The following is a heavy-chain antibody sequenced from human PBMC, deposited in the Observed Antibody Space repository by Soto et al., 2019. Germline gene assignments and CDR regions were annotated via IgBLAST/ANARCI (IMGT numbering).Heavy chain of an antibody. V-gene: IGHV3-15*01. Sequence: EVQLVESGGGLVKPGGSLRLSCAASGFTFTNAWMSWVRQAPGKGLEWVGRIKSKTDGGTTDYAAPVKGRFTLSRDDSKSTLYLQMNSLKTEDTAVYYCTTATFYDYVWGSSYWGQGTLVTVSS. CDR1: GFTFTNAW. D-gene: IGHD3-16*01. CDR3: TTATFYDYVWGSSY. CDR2: IKSKTDGGTT. J-gene: IGHJ4*02.